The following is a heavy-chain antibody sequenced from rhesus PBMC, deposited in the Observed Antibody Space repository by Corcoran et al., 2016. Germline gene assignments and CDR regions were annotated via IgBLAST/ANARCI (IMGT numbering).Heavy chain of an antibody. CDR3: ARGEGSSYGFFDY. D-gene: IGHD4-29*01. CDR2: INPSSGNR. Sequence: QVQLVQSGADVKKPGASVKLSCKASGYTFISSSINWVRRAPGQGLEWMGWINPSSGNRGYAQNFQGRVTMTRDTSTSTAYMDLSSLRSEDTAVYYCARGEGSSYGFFDYWGQGVLVTVSS. CDR1: GYTFISSS. J-gene: IGHJ4*01. V-gene: IGHV1-200*01.